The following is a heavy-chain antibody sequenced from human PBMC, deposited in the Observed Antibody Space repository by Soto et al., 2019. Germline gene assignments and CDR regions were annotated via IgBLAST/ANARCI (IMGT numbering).Heavy chain of an antibody. V-gene: IGHV1-18*01. CDR3: ARGYYYDSSGYYSGYYYYGMDV. Sequence: ASVKVSCKASGYTFTSYGISWVRQAPGQGLEWMGWISAYNGNTNYAQKIQGRVTMTTDTSTSTAYMELRSLRSDDTAVYYCARGYYYDSSGYYSGYYYYGMDVWGQGTTVTVSS. J-gene: IGHJ6*02. D-gene: IGHD3-22*01. CDR1: GYTFTSYG. CDR2: ISAYNGNT.